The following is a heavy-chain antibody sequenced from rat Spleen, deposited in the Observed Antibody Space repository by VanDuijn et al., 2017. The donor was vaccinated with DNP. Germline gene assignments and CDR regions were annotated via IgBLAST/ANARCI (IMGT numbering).Heavy chain of an antibody. CDR2: ISPSGSRT. J-gene: IGHJ2*01. V-gene: IGHV5-22*01. Sequence: EVQLVESGGGLVQPGRSLKLSCAASGFTFSDYYMAWVRQAPTKGLEWVAAISPSGSRTYYPDSVKGRFAISRVDAKSSLYLQMNSLRSEDMATYYCARHGRRVFDYWGQGVMVTVSS. CDR1: GFTFSDYY. D-gene: IGHD1-11*01. CDR3: ARHGRRVFDY.